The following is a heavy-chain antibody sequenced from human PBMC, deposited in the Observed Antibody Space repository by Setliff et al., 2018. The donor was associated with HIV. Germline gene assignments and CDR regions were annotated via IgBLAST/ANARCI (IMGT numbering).Heavy chain of an antibody. CDR1: GFTVENYY. Sequence: GGSLRPSCAAPGFTVENYYMCWGRQAPGKGLGCVSVVYIGGSTSYADSVKCLFTISRDIPRNLIYLQMNNLRAEDTAVYYCARAYDILIVNAFDVWGPGTMVTVSS. V-gene: IGHV3-53*01. CDR2: VYIGGST. J-gene: IGHJ3*01. CDR3: ARAYDILIVNAFDV. D-gene: IGHD3-9*01.